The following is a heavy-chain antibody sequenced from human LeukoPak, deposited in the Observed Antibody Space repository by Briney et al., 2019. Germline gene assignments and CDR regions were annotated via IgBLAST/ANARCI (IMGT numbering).Heavy chain of an antibody. V-gene: IGHV3-73*01. J-gene: IGHJ4*02. CDR2: IRSKANSYAT. CDR3: TTETSLYYFDY. CDR1: GFTFSFSA. D-gene: IGHD2-2*01. Sequence: GGSLRLSCAASGFTFSFSAVRWVRQASGKGLEWVGRIRSKANSYATAYAASVQGRFTISRDDSKNTAYLLMNSLKTEDTAVYYCTTETSLYYFDYWGQGTLVTVSS.